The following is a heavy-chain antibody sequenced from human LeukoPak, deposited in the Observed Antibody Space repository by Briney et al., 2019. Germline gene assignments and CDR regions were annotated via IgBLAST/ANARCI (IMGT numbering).Heavy chain of an antibody. Sequence: GGSLRLSCAASGFTFSSYAMSWVRQAPGKGLEWVSAVSGSGGNTYYADSVKGRFTISRDNSKNTLYLQMNSLRAEDTAVYYCAKKGATTGDFDYWGQGTLVTVSS. D-gene: IGHD1-26*01. J-gene: IGHJ4*02. CDR3: AKKGATTGDFDY. CDR2: VSGSGGNT. V-gene: IGHV3-23*01. CDR1: GFTFSSYA.